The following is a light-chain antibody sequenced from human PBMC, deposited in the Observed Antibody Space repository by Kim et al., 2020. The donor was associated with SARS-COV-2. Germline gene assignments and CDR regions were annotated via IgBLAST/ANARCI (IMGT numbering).Light chain of an antibody. CDR3: QQYGNARWT. CDR1: QTMSSNF. V-gene: IGKV3-20*01. J-gene: IGKJ1*01. CDR2: AAS. Sequence: EIVLTQSPGTLSLSPGERATLSCRASQTMSSNFLAWYQQKPGQAPRLLIYAASKRATGIPDRFSGSGSGTDFTLTISRLYPEDFAVYYCQQYGNARWTFGQGTKVEIK.